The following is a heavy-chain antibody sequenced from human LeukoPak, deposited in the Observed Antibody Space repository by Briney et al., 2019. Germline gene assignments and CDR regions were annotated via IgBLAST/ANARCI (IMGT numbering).Heavy chain of an antibody. J-gene: IGHJ4*02. CDR3: ARGGRLEWFSDYFDY. D-gene: IGHD3-3*01. V-gene: IGHV3-30*07. CDR2: ISYDGSNK. Sequence: GGSLRLSCAASGFTFSNYTLHWVRQAPGKGLEGVAVISYDGSNKYYADSVKGRFSISRDNSKNTLYLQMNSLRAEDTAVYYCARGGRLEWFSDYFDYWGQGTLVTVSS. CDR1: GFTFSNYT.